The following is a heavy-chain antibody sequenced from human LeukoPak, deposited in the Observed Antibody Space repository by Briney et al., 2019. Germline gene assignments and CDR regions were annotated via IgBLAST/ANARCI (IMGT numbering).Heavy chain of an antibody. CDR3: ARIATAGSYFDY. CDR2: ISRSSTYI. J-gene: IGHJ4*02. CDR1: GFTFSSYS. V-gene: IGHV3-21*01. Sequence: KPGGSLRLSCAASGFTFSSYSMNWVRQAPGKGLEWVSSISRSSTYIYYADSVKGRFTISRDNAKNSLYLQMNSLKAEDTAVYYCARIATAGSYFDYWGQGTLVTVSS. D-gene: IGHD6-13*01.